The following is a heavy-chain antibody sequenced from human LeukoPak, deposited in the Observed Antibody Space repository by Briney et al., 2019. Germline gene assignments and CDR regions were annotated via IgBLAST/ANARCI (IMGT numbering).Heavy chain of an antibody. V-gene: IGHV4-34*01. J-gene: IGHJ4*02. CDR3: VRKCSSTSCYNY. Sequence: SETLSLTCAVYGGSFSGYYWSWICQPPGKGLEWIGEINHSGSTNYNPSLKSRVTISVDTSKNQFSLKLSSVTAADTAVYYCVRKCSSTSCYNYWGQGTLVTVSS. D-gene: IGHD2-2*01. CDR1: GGSFSGYY. CDR2: INHSGST.